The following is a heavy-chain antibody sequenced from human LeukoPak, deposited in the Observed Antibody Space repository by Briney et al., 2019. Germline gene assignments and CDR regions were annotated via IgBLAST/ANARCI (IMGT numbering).Heavy chain of an antibody. V-gene: IGHV3-74*01. CDR2: ISCDGITT. CDR1: GFTFSNYW. Sequence: TGGSLRLSCAASGFTFSNYWMYWVRQAPGRGPLWVSRISCDGITTYYAGSVRGRFTISRDNAKNTLYLQMHSLRAEDSAVYYCARGFYGSGNSWGHGNPVTVSS. J-gene: IGHJ4*01. CDR3: ARGFYGSGNS. D-gene: IGHD3-10*01.